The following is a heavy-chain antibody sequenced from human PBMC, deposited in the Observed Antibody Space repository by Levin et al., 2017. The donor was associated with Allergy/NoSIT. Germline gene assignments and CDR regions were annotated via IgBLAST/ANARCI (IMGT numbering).Heavy chain of an antibody. CDR2: ISAYNGNT. D-gene: IGHD6-13*01. V-gene: IGHV1-18*01. Sequence: GESLKISCKASGYTFTSYGISWVRQAPGQGLEWMGWISAYNGNTNYAQKLQGRVTMTTDTSTSTAYMELRSLRSDDTAVYYCASCQSSWYVFWFDPWGQGTLVTVSS. CDR1: GYTFTSYG. J-gene: IGHJ5*02. CDR3: ASCQSSWYVFWFDP.